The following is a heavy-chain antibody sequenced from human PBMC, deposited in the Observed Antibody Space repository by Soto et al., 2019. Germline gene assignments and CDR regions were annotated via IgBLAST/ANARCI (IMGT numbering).Heavy chain of an antibody. CDR3: AKFHGSGTYYNFPDY. J-gene: IGHJ4*02. CDR2: ISDSGGST. CDR1: GFTFSAYS. Sequence: VQLVESGGGLVQPGGSLRLSCAVSGFTFSAYSLNWVRQAPGKGLEWVSTISDSGGSTYYAASVKGRFTISRDNSKNTLYLLMNSLSAEDTALYYCAKFHGSGTYYNFPDYWGQGTLVTVSS. V-gene: IGHV3-23*04. D-gene: IGHD3-10*01.